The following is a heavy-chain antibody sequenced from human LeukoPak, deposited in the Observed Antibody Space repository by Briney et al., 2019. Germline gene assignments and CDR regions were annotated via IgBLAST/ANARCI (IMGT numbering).Heavy chain of an antibody. J-gene: IGHJ5*02. CDR1: GFTFSDYY. Sequence: GGSLRLSCVGTGFTFSDYYMSWIRQAPGKGLEWVSYISSSGSTIYYADSVKGRFTISRDNAKNSLYLQMNSLRAEDTAVYYCAREMLAAVAAQSWGQGTLVTVSS. D-gene: IGHD6-19*01. CDR3: AREMLAAVAAQS. V-gene: IGHV3-11*04. CDR2: ISSSGSTI.